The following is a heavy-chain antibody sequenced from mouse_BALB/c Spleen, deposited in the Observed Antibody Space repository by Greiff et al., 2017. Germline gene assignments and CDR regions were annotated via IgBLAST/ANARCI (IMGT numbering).Heavy chain of an antibody. Sequence: EVMLVESGGGLVQPGGSLKLSCAASGFTFSSYGMSWVRQTPAKRLELVATINSNGGSTYYPDSVKGRFTITRDNAKNTLYLQMSSLKSEDTAMYYCARVNDGYYPYAMDYWGQGTSVTVSA. CDR3: ARVNDGYYPYAMDY. CDR1: GFTFSSYG. CDR2: INSNGGST. V-gene: IGHV5-6-3*01. J-gene: IGHJ4*01. D-gene: IGHD2-3*01.